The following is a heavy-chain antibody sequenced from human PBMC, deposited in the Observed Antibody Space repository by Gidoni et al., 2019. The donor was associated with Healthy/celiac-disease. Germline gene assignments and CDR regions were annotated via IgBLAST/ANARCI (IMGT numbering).Heavy chain of an antibody. CDR2: CDHEDGET. V-gene: IGHV1-24*01. CDR1: GYTLTELS. CDR3: ATDITAVHPGDY. J-gene: IGHJ4*02. D-gene: IGHD3-10*01. Sequence: QVQLVQSGAEVKKPGASVQVSCKVYGYTLTELSMHWVRQAPVEGLEWMGGCDHEDGETIDAQKFQGRVTMTEDTSTDTAYMELSSLRSEDTAVYYCATDITAVHPGDYWGQGTLVTVSS.